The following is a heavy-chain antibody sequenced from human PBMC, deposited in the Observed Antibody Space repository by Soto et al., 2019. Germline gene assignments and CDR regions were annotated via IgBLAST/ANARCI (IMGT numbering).Heavy chain of an antibody. J-gene: IGHJ6*02. V-gene: IGHV4-34*01. CDR2: INHSGST. CDR3: ASSRTLLWFGGVPMDV. D-gene: IGHD3-10*01. Sequence: SESLSLPGAVYGWSFSGYYWSWIRQPPGKGLEWIGEINHSGSTNYNPSLKSRVTISVDTSKNQFSLKLSSVTAADTAVYYCASSRTLLWFGGVPMDVWGQGTTVTVSS. CDR1: GWSFSGYY.